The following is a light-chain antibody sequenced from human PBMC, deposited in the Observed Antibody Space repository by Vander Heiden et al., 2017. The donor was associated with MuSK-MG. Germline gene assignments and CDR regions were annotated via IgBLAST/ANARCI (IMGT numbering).Light chain of an antibody. CDR1: QSISNY. CDR3: QQRYSSPNT. V-gene: IGKV1-39*01. Sequence: DIQMTQSPSSLSASVGDRVTITCRASQSISNYVNWYHQKPGKAPKLLIYASSTWQNGVPSRFSGSGSGTDFTLTIRRLQPEDFATYFCQQRYSSPNTVGQGTKVEV. J-gene: IGKJ1*01. CDR2: ASS.